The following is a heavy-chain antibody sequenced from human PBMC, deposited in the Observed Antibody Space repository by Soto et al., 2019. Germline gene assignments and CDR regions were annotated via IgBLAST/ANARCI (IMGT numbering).Heavy chain of an antibody. CDR3: ARRAQIGKQLWSPFDY. Sequence: ASVKVSCKASGYTFTSYDINWVRQATGQGLEWMGWMNPNSGNTGYAQKFQGRVTMTRDTSINTVYMELSGLRSEDTAVYYCARRAQIGKQLWSPFDYWAQGTLVTVSS. J-gene: IGHJ4*02. V-gene: IGHV1-8*01. CDR1: GYTFTSYD. CDR2: MNPNSGNT. D-gene: IGHD1-1*01.